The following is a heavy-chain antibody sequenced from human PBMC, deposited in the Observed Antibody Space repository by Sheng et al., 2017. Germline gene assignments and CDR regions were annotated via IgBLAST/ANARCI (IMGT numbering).Heavy chain of an antibody. Sequence: QVQLVQSGAEVKKPGSSVNISCKASGGIFSNIGVNWVRQAPGQGLEWMGGIIPILGIANYAQKFQGRVTITADKSTTTVYIDLSSLTYDDTAIYYCARGRREGHTDYFDYWGQGTLVTVSS. CDR3: ARGRREGHTDYFDY. CDR1: GGIFSNIG. J-gene: IGHJ4*02. V-gene: IGHV1-69*10. CDR2: IIPILGIA.